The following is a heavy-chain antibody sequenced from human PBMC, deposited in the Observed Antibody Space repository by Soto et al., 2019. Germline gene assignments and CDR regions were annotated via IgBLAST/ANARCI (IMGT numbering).Heavy chain of an antibody. V-gene: IGHV1-18*04. J-gene: IGHJ3*02. CDR1: GYTFTSDY. CDR3: ARGRPYSNYGAVDI. Sequence: AAVKVSCKASGYTFTSDYRHWLRQAPGQGLEWMGWISAYNGNTNYPQKLQGRVTMTTDTSTSTAYMELRSLRSDDTAVYYCARGRPYSNYGAVDIRGQGTMVTVSS. D-gene: IGHD4-4*01. CDR2: ISAYNGNT.